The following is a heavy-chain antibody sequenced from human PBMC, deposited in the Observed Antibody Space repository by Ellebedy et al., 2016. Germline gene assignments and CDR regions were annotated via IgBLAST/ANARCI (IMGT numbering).Heavy chain of an antibody. V-gene: IGHV1-46*01. CDR1: GYTFTSYY. D-gene: IGHD5-24*01. J-gene: IGHJ6*02. CDR3: ARRGRDGYNSPYYYYGMDV. Sequence: ASVKVSCXASGYTFTSYYMHWVRQAPGQGLEWMGIINPSGGSTSYAQKFQGRVTMTRDTSTSTVYMELSSLRSEDTAVYYCARRGRDGYNSPYYYYGMDVWGQGTTVTVSS. CDR2: INPSGGST.